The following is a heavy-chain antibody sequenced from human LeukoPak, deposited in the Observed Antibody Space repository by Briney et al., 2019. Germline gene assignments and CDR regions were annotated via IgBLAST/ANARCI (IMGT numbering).Heavy chain of an antibody. CDR1: GGSISSSSYY. CDR2: IYYSGST. D-gene: IGHD3-3*01. V-gene: IGHV4-39*07. Sequence: SETLSLTCTVSGGSISSSSYYWGWIRQPPGKGLEWIGSIYYSGSTYYNPSLKSRVTISVDTSKNQFSLKLSSVTAADTAVYYCASHSQGITIFGVVPGWFDPWGQGTLVTVSS. CDR3: ASHSQGITIFGVVPGWFDP. J-gene: IGHJ5*02.